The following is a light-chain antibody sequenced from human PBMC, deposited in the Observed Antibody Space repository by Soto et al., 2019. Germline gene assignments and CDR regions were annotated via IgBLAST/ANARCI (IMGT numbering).Light chain of an antibody. V-gene: IGLV2-14*01. CDR2: EVS. J-gene: IGLJ3*02. CDR3: SSFTSSSTWV. Sequence: QYALTQPASVSGSPGQSITISCTGTSSDVDGYNYVSWYQQHPGKAPKLMIYEVSNRPSGVSNRFSGSKSGNTASLTISGFKAEDEADYYCSSFTSSSTWVFGGGNELTV. CDR1: SSDVDGYNY.